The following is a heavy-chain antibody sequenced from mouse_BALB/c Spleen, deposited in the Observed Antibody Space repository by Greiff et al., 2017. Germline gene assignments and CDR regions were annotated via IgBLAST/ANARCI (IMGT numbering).Heavy chain of an antibody. CDR1: GFTFTDYY. J-gene: IGHJ3*01. V-gene: IGHV7-3*02. CDR2: IRNKANGYTT. Sequence: EVNVVESGGGLVQPGGSLRLSCATSGFTFTDYYMSWVRQPPGKALEWLGFIRNKANGYTTEYSASVKGRFTISRDNSQSILYLQMNTLRAEDSATYYCARDRYEFAYWGQGTLVTVSA. D-gene: IGHD2-14*01. CDR3: ARDRYEFAY.